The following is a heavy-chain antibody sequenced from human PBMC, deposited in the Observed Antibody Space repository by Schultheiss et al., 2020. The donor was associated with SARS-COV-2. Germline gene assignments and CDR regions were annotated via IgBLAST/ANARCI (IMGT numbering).Heavy chain of an antibody. Sequence: SETLSLTCAVYGGSFSGCNWSWIRQPPGKGLEWIGEIYHSGSTYYNPSLKSRVTISVDTSKNQFSLKLSSVTAADTAVYYCARDSVEWDYYDSSGYQRYYFDYWGQGTLVTVSS. D-gene: IGHD3-22*01. CDR1: GGSFSGCN. CDR2: IYHSGST. V-gene: IGHV4-34*01. CDR3: ARDSVEWDYYDSSGYQRYYFDY. J-gene: IGHJ4*02.